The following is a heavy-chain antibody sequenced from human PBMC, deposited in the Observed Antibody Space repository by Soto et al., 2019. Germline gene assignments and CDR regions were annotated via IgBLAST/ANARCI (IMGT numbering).Heavy chain of an antibody. V-gene: IGHV4-34*01. CDR1: GGSFSGYY. CDR2: INHSERT. CDR3: ARGPDMANYDY. Sequence: SETLSLTCAVYGGSFSGYYWSWIRQPPGKGLEWIGEINHSERTNYNPSLKSRVTISGDTSKNQFSLKLSSVTAADTAVYYCARGPDMANYDYWGQGTLVTVSS. D-gene: IGHD2-15*01. J-gene: IGHJ4*02.